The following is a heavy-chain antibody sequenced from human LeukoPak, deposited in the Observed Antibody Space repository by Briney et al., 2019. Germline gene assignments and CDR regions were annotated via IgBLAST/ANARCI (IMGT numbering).Heavy chain of an antibody. J-gene: IGHJ6*02. CDR1: GFTFSSFS. Sequence: GGSLRLSCAASGFTFSSFSMNWVRQAPGKGLEWVSSISSSSSYIYYADSVKGRFTISRDNAKNSLYLQMNSLRAEDTAVYYCARTWGYYDILTGYPESMDVWGQGTTVTVSS. CDR3: ARTWGYYDILTGYPESMDV. D-gene: IGHD3-9*01. V-gene: IGHV3-21*01. CDR2: ISSSSSYI.